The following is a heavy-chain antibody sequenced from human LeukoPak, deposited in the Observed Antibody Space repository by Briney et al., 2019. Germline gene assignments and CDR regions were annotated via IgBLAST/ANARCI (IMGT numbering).Heavy chain of an antibody. CDR2: INPNSGGT. CDR1: GYTFTGYY. J-gene: IGHJ3*02. V-gene: IGHV1-2*04. D-gene: IGHD3-10*01. Sequence: ASVKVSCKASGYTFTGYYMHWVRQAPGQGLEWMGWINPNSGGTNYAQKFQGWVTMTRDTSISTAYMELSRLRSDDTPVYYCAKGHRGVTMVRGALYDAFDIWAKGQWSPSLQ. CDR3: AKGHRGVTMVRGALYDAFDI.